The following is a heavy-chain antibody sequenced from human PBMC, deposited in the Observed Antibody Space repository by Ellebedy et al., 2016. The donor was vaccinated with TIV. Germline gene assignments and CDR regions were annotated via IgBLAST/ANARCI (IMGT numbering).Heavy chain of an antibody. D-gene: IGHD1-1*01. CDR2: IKQDGSEK. CDR3: ARGRPNDI. J-gene: IGHJ3*02. V-gene: IGHV3-7*01. Sequence: GGSLRLXXAASGFTFSSYAMSWVRQAPGKGLEWVANIKQDGSEKYYVDSVKGRFTISRDNAKNSLYLQMNSLRAEDTAVYYCARGRPNDIWGQGTMVTVSS. CDR1: GFTFSSYA.